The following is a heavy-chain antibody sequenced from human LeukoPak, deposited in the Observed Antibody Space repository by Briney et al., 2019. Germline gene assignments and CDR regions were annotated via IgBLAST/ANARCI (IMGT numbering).Heavy chain of an antibody. CDR1: GFSFSGAA. CDR2: IWYDGSNK. V-gene: IGHV3-30*07. CDR3: ARDSLHTSSGWFGP. D-gene: IGHD6-19*01. Sequence: GGSLRLSCAASGFSFSGAAVHWVRQAPGKGLEWVAIIWYDGSNKYYADSVKGRFPISRDNSKNTLYLKMNSLRAEDTAVYYCARDSLHTSSGWFGPSGQGTLITVSS. J-gene: IGHJ5*02.